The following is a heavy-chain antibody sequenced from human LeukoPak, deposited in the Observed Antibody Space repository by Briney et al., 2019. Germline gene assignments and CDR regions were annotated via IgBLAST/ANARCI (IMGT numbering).Heavy chain of an antibody. Sequence: SETLSLTCAVYGGSFSGYYWSWIRQPPGKGLEWIGEINHSGSTNYNPSLKSRVTISVDTSKNQFSLKLSSVTAADTAVYYCARGRDKLGYCSSTSCYREYNWFDPWGQGTLVTVSS. CDR3: ARGRDKLGYCSSTSCYREYNWFDP. CDR1: GGSFSGYY. V-gene: IGHV4-34*01. D-gene: IGHD2-2*02. J-gene: IGHJ5*02. CDR2: INHSGST.